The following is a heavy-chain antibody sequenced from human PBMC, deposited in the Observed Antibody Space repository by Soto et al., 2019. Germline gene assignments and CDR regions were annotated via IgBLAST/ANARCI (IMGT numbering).Heavy chain of an antibody. J-gene: IGHJ6*01. CDR3: ANKLRYLDTLDV. Sequence: QITLEESAPTLVRPTQTLTLSCIFSGFSLSTGGVAVGWIRQPPGKALEWLALIYWNDDKLYSPSLKTRLTVTKDTSKNQLVLTMTNVDPVDTATYYCANKLRYLDTLDVWGRGTTVTVSS. CDR2: IYWNDDK. D-gene: IGHD3-9*01. CDR1: GFSLSTGGVA. V-gene: IGHV2-5*01.